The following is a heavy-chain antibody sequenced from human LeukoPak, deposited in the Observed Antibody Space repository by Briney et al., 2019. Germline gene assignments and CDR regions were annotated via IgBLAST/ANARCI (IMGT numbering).Heavy chain of an antibody. CDR1: GDSVSSNSAA. CDR2: TYYKSEWFY. D-gene: IGHD6-13*01. J-gene: IGHJ5*02. CDR3: VRQQLGWFDP. Sequence: SQTLSLTCAISGDSVSSNSAAWNWIRQSPSRGLEWLGRTYYKSEWFYDYAVSVRSRITINPDTSKNQFSLQLNSVTPEDTAVYYCVRQQLGWFDPWGQGTLVTVSS. V-gene: IGHV6-1*01.